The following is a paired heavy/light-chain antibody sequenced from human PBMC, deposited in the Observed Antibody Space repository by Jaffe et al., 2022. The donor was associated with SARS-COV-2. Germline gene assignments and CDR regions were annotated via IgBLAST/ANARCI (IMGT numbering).Light chain of an antibody. Sequence: DIQMTQSPSSLSASVGDRVTITCRASQNIINYLNWYQQKPRKAPTLLIYAASRLHAGVPSRFSGSGSGTGFTLTISSLQPEDFATYFCQQTYSTPPITFGGGTKVEIK. V-gene: IGKV1-39*01. CDR3: QQTYSTPPIT. CDR2: AAS. J-gene: IGKJ4*01. CDR1: QNIINY.
Heavy chain of an antibody. CDR3: AREGYYRDSSGYFRYYFDY. Sequence: QVQLQESGPGLVKPSQTLPLTCTVSGGSISSGSYYWSWIRQPAGKGLEWIGRLYTSGSTNYNPSLKSRVTISLDTSKNQFSLQLSSVTAADTAVYYCAREGYYRDSSGYFRYYFDYWGQGILVTVSS. CDR2: LYTSGST. CDR1: GGSISSGSYY. J-gene: IGHJ4*02. D-gene: IGHD3-22*01. V-gene: IGHV4-61*02.